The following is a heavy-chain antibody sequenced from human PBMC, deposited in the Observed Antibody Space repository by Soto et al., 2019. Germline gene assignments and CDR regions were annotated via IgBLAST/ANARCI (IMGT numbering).Heavy chain of an antibody. J-gene: IGHJ4*02. CDR3: TASAYCSSTSCYTDGLDY. Sequence: PGGSLRLSCTASGFTFGDYAMSWVRQAPGKGLEWVGFIRSKAYGGTTEYAASVKGRFTISRDDSKSIAYLQMNSLKTEDTAVYYCTASAYCSSTSCYTDGLDYWGQGTLVTVSS. CDR2: IRSKAYGGTT. V-gene: IGHV3-49*04. CDR1: GFTFGDYA. D-gene: IGHD2-2*02.